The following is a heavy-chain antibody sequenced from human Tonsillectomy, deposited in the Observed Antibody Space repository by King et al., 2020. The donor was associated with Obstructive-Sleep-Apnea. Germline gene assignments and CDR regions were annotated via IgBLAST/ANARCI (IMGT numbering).Heavy chain of an antibody. CDR2: ISYDGTNE. CDR1: GFTFSSYA. D-gene: IGHD3-3*01. J-gene: IGHJ4*02. V-gene: IGHV3-30*04. Sequence: VQLVESGGGVVQPGRSLRLSCAASGFTFSSYALHWVRQAPGKGLEWVALISYDGTNEYYAGSVKGRFTISRDNSKNTLYLQMNSLRAEDTAVYYCSGGDFCSGYSPPDYWGQGTLVTVSS. CDR3: SGGDFCSGYSPPDY.